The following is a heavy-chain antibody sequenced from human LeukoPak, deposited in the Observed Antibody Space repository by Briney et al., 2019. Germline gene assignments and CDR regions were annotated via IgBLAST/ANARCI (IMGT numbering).Heavy chain of an antibody. CDR1: GFTFSSYA. D-gene: IGHD6-13*01. Sequence: GGSLRLSCAASGFTFSSYAMHWVRQAPGKGLEWVAVISYDGSNKYYADSVKGRFTISRDNSKNTLYLQMNSLRAEDTAVYYCARARGVRAAALNVWGKGTTVTVSS. CDR3: ARARGVRAAALNV. J-gene: IGHJ6*04. CDR2: ISYDGSNK. V-gene: IGHV3-30*04.